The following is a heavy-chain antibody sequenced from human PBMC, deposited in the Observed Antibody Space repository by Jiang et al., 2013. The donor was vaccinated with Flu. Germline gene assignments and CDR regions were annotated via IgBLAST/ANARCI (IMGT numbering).Heavy chain of an antibody. CDR3: ARDYGDSYSYGSVGNWYFDL. J-gene: IGHJ2*01. CDR1: GGTFSSYA. Sequence: SGAEVKKPGSSVKVSCKASGGTFSSYAISWVRQAPGQGLEWMGGIIPIFGTANYAQKFQGRVTITADESTSTAYMELSSLRSEDTAVYYCARDYGDSYSYGSVGNWYFDLWGRGTLVTVSS. CDR2: IIPIFGTA. D-gene: IGHD5-18*01. V-gene: IGHV1-69*01.